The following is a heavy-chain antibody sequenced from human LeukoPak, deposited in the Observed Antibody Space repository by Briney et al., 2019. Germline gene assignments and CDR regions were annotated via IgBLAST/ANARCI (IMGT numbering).Heavy chain of an antibody. CDR2: IFCSGTT. D-gene: IGHD3-16*01. CDR3: ARGERLGPDI. J-gene: IGHJ3*02. Sequence: SETLSLICTVSGGSISGYYWSWIRQSPGKGLEWIGYIFCSGTTNYNPSFKSRVTISIDSPKNQFSLKLTSVTAADTAVYYCARGERLGPDIWGQGTMVTVSS. CDR1: GGSISGYY. V-gene: IGHV4-59*01.